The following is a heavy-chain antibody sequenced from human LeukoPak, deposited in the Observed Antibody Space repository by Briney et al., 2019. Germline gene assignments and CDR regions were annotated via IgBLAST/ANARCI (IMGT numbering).Heavy chain of an antibody. CDR2: IYSGGST. J-gene: IGHJ4*02. V-gene: IGHV3-53*01. D-gene: IGHD1-26*01. Sequence: QPGGSLRLSCAASGFTVSSNYMSWVRQAPGKGLEWVSVIYSGGSTYYADSVKGRFTISRDNSKNTLYLQMNSLRAEDTAMYYCARGEGGILAAPEDCWGQGTLVTVAS. CDR3: ARGEGGILAAPEDC. CDR1: GFTVSSNY.